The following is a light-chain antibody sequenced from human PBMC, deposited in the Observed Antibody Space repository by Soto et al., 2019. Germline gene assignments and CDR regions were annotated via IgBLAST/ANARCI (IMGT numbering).Light chain of an antibody. J-gene: IGKJ2*01. CDR1: QSVSSSY. CDR2: GAS. CDR3: QQYGSSPNT. Sequence: EIVLTQSPGTLSLSPGERVTLSCRASQSVSSSYLAWYQQKPGQAPRLLIYGASSRATGIPDRFSGSGSGTDFSLTITRLEPEDFAVYYCQQYGSSPNTFGQGTKLEIK. V-gene: IGKV3-20*01.